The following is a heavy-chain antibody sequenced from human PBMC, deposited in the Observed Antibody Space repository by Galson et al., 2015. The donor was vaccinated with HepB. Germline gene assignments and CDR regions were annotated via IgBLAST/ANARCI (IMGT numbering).Heavy chain of an antibody. CDR1: GFTFSRYA. Sequence: SLRLSCAASGFTFSRYAMSWVRQAPGKGLEWVSAISGSGGSTYYADSVKGRFTISRDNSKNTLYLQMNSLRAEDTAVYYCAKDSLEWLLPPYWGQGTLVTVSS. V-gene: IGHV3-23*01. D-gene: IGHD3-3*01. CDR2: ISGSGGST. CDR3: AKDSLEWLLPPY. J-gene: IGHJ4*02.